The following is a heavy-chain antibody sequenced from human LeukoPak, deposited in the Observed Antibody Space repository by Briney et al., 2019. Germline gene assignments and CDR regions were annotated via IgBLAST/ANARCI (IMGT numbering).Heavy chain of an antibody. Sequence: PSETLSLTCTVSGASISIGLHYWSWIRQPPGRGLEWFGYIYYSGSTNYNPSLKIRVPISVDTSKNHFSLKLSSVTAADTAVYYCARTTEGGYTYGYFYYYYMDVWGKGTTVTVSS. J-gene: IGHJ6*03. V-gene: IGHV4-61*01. D-gene: IGHD5-18*01. CDR3: ARTTEGGYTYGYFYYYYMDV. CDR1: GASISIGLHY. CDR2: IYYSGST.